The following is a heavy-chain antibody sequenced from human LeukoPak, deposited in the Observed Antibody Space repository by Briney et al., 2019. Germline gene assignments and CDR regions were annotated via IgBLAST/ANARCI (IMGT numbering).Heavy chain of an antibody. CDR1: GYTFTSYD. D-gene: IGHD5-18*01. CDR2: MNPNSGNT. J-gene: IGHJ4*02. Sequence: ASVKVSCKASGYTFTSYDINWVRQATGQGLEWMGWMNPNSGNTGYAQKFQGRVTMTRDTSISTAYMELSRLRSDDTAVYYRARSVEGTAMDGYWGQGTLVTVSS. CDR3: ARSVEGTAMDGY. V-gene: IGHV1-8*01.